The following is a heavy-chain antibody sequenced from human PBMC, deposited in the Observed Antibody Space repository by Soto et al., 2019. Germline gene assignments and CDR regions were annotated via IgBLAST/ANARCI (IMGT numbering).Heavy chain of an antibody. CDR3: ARNSYSGSWSAYRRGFEL. J-gene: IGHJ4*02. CDR2: LYHTWST. D-gene: IGHD3-3*01. CDR1: RYPISMGYY. V-gene: IGHV4-38-2*01. Sequence: SETLSLTCSLSRYPISMGYYWAWIRQSPGNGLEWIGSLYHTWSTYYNPSLKSRVTRALNSSKNQFSLRLTPGTAPDTAGYYRARNSYSGSWSAYRRGFELRGQVNVVTV.